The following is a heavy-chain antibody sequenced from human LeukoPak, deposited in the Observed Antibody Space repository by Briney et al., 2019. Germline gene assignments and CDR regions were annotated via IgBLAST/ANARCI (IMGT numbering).Heavy chain of an antibody. CDR1: GGSISGYF. Sequence: SETLSLTCTVSGGSISGYFWTWIRQPAGKGLEWIGRIYSSGSNNYNPSLKSRVTMSLDTSKNHFSLNLTSVTAADTAVYYCARGRLGRGSVNIAVVPAASEGKKHYYYYMDVWGKGTTVTVSS. D-gene: IGHD2-2*01. J-gene: IGHJ6*03. CDR2: IYSSGSN. CDR3: ARGRLGRGSVNIAVVPAASEGKKHYYYYMDV. V-gene: IGHV4-4*07.